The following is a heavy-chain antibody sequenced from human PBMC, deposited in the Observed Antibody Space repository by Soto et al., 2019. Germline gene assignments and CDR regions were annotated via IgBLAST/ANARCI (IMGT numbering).Heavy chain of an antibody. CDR2: IIPIFGTA. CDR1: GGTFSSYA. V-gene: IGHV1-69*06. J-gene: IGHJ4*02. Sequence: SLKVSCKASGGTFSSYAISWVRQAPGQGLEWMGGIIPIFGTANYGQKFQGRVTITADKSTSTAYMELRSLRSEDTAVYYCARDAPYNWKYFDYWGQGTLVTVSS. CDR3: ARDAPYNWKYFDY. D-gene: IGHD1-20*01.